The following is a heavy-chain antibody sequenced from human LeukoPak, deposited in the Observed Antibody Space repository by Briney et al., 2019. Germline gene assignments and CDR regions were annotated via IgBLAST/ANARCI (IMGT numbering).Heavy chain of an antibody. Sequence: GGSLRLSCAASGFTFSSYSMNWVRQAPGKGLEWVSSISSSSSYIYYADSVKGRFTISRDNAKNSLYLQMNSLRAEDTAVYYRARGSSAGFMDFDYWGQGTLVTVSS. D-gene: IGHD6-25*01. V-gene: IGHV3-21*01. CDR2: ISSSSSYI. CDR1: GFTFSSYS. CDR3: ARGSSAGFMDFDY. J-gene: IGHJ4*02.